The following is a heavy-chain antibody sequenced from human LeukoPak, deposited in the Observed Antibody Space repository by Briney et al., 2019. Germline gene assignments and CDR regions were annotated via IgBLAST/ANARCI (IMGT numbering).Heavy chain of an antibody. V-gene: IGHV3-15*01. CDR3: TKDLPFTALGVSVH. Sequence: GGSLRLSCGVSGLTFSDAYLTWVRQGPGKGLKWVGLIRSKVEGGTADYPTTVKGRFTISRDDSKNMLYLQMNGLKTEDTAIYYCTKDLPFTALGVSVHWGQAALVTLSS. CDR1: GLTFSDAY. CDR2: IRSKVEGGTA. J-gene: IGHJ4*02. D-gene: IGHD3-16*02.